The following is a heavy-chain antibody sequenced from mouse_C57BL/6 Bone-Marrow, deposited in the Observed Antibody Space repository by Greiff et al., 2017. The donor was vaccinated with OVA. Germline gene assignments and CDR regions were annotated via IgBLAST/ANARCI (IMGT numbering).Heavy chain of an antibody. CDR3: ARLDYDGAMDY. D-gene: IGHD2-4*01. Sequence: VQLKESGGGLVKPGESLKLSCESNEYEFPSHDMSWVRKTPEKRLEWVAAINSDGGSIYYPDTMERRVIISRDNTKKTLYLKTSSLRSEDTASYYCARLDYDGAMDYWGQGTSVTVSS. J-gene: IGHJ4*01. CDR2: INSDGGSI. V-gene: IGHV5-2*01. CDR1: EYEFPSHD.